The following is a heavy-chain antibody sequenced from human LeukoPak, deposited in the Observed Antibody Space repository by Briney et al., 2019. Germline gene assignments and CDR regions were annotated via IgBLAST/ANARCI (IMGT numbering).Heavy chain of an antibody. Sequence: SETLSLTCAVYGGSFSGYYWSWIRQPPGKGLEWIGEINNSGSNNYNPSLKSRVTISVDTSKNQFSLKLSSVTAADTAVYYCAKHTYYYDSSGYYFDYWGQGTLVTVSS. CDR3: AKHTYYYDSSGYYFDY. CDR1: GGSFSGYY. CDR2: INNSGSN. V-gene: IGHV4-34*01. J-gene: IGHJ4*02. D-gene: IGHD3-22*01.